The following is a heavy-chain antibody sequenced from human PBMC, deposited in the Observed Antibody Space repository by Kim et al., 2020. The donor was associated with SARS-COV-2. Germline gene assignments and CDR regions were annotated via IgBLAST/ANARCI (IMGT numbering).Heavy chain of an antibody. CDR2: INHSGST. CDR3: ARLRVRGVIGYYYGMDV. CDR1: GGSFSGYY. V-gene: IGHV4-34*01. Sequence: SETLSLTCAVYGGSFSGYYWSWIRQPPGKGLEWIGEINHSGSTNYNPSLKSRVTISVDTSKNQFSLKLSSVTAADTAVYYCARLRVRGVIGYYYGMDVWGQGTTVTVSS. J-gene: IGHJ6*02. D-gene: IGHD3-10*01.